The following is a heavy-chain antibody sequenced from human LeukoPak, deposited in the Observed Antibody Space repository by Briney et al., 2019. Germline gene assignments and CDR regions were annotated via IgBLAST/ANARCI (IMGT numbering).Heavy chain of an antibody. Sequence: GGSLRLSCAASGLPFTFAMSWVRQAPGKGLEWVSTISGSGADTYYADSVRGRFTISIDNSKNMLYLQMNSLRAEDTAVYYCAKQSTARSLGEGGQGTLVTVSS. CDR3: AKQSTARSLGE. J-gene: IGHJ4*02. V-gene: IGHV3-23*01. CDR2: ISGSGADT. CDR1: GLPFTFA. D-gene: IGHD6-6*01.